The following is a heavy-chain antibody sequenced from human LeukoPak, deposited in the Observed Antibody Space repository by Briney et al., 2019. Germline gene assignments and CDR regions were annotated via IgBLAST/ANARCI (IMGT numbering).Heavy chain of an antibody. CDR1: GLTFSRFW. Sequence: GGSLRLSCAASGLTFSRFWMSWVRQAPGKGLEWVANINEDGSQKYFVDSVKGRFTISRDNAKNSLFMQMNTLRVEYMAVYYCASGGHLDYWGQGILVTVSS. CDR3: ASGGHLDY. V-gene: IGHV3-7*01. J-gene: IGHJ4*02. CDR2: INEDGSQK. D-gene: IGHD3-16*01.